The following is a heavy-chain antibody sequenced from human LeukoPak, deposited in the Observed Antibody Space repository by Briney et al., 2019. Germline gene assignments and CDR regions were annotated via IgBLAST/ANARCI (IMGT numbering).Heavy chain of an antibody. D-gene: IGHD7-27*01. CDR2: ISAYNGNT. V-gene: IGHV1-18*01. J-gene: IGHJ4*02. CDR1: GYTFTSYG. Sequence: GASVRVSCKASGYTFTSYGISWVRQAPGQGLEWMGWISAYNGNTNYAQKLQGRVTMTTDTSTSTAYMELRSLRSDDTAVYYCASYRLPGDLTLHWGQGTLVTVSS. CDR3: ASYRLPGDLTLH.